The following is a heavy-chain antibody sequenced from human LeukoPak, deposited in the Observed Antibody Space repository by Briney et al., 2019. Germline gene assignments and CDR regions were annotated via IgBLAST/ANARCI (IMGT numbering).Heavy chain of an antibody. Sequence: GRSLRFSCAASGFTFSSYGMHWVRQAPGKGLEWVAVISYDGSNKYYADSVKGRFTISRDNSKNTLYLQMNSLRAEDTAVYYCAKALDIVATNYFDYWGQGTLVTVSS. J-gene: IGHJ4*02. D-gene: IGHD5-12*01. V-gene: IGHV3-30*18. CDR2: ISYDGSNK. CDR3: AKALDIVATNYFDY. CDR1: GFTFSSYG.